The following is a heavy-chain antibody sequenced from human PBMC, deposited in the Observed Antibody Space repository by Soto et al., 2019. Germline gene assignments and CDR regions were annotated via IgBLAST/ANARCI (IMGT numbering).Heavy chain of an antibody. CDR3: AREAWGSVLYCSSTSCYPHALDI. CDR2: IKQDGSEK. J-gene: IGHJ3*02. D-gene: IGHD2-2*01. CDR1: GFTFSNYC. V-gene: IGHV3-7*01. Sequence: GGPLRLSCAASGFTFSNYCRSWVSQAPGKGLEWVANIKQDGSEKYYVDSVKGRFTISRDNAKNSLYLQMNSLRAEDTAVYYYAREAWGSVLYCSSTSCYPHALDIWGQGTMVPVSS.